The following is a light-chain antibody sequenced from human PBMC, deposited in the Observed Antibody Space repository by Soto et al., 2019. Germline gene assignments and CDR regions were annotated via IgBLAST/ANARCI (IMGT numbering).Light chain of an antibody. J-gene: IGKJ2*01. CDR2: DAS. Sequence: EIVLTQSPGTLSLSPGERATLSCRASQSVSSSYLAWYQQKPGLAPRLLIYDASSRATGIPDRFSGSGSGTDFTLTISRLEPEDFAVYYCQQFGSSLYTLGQGTKLEIK. CDR1: QSVSSSY. CDR3: QQFGSSLYT. V-gene: IGKV3D-20*01.